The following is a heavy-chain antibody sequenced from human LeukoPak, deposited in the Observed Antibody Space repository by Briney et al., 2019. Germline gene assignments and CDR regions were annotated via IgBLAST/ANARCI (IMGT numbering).Heavy chain of an antibody. CDR3: ARGPYYDFWSGYYPPDY. CDR1: GGSFSGYY. Sequence: SETLSLTCAVYGGSFSGYYWSWLRQPPGKGLEWIGEINHSGSTNYNPSLKSRVTISVDTSKNQFSLKLSSVTAADTAVYYCARGPYYDFWSGYYPPDYWGQGTLVTVSS. V-gene: IGHV4-34*01. CDR2: INHSGST. D-gene: IGHD3-3*01. J-gene: IGHJ4*02.